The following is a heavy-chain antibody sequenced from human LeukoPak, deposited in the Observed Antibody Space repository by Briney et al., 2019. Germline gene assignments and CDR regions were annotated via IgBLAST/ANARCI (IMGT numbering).Heavy chain of an antibody. CDR2: VSGSDSYI. CDR1: GVTFSRYS. J-gene: IGHJ4*02. CDR3: ARQGVAVAGFDY. V-gene: IGHV3-21*01. D-gene: IGHD6-19*01. Sequence: GGSLRLSCAASGVTFSRYSMNWVRQAPGKGLEWVSSVSGSDSYIYYADSVKGRFTISRDNAKNSLYLQMNSLRAEDTAVYYCARQGVAVAGFDYWGQGTLVTVSS.